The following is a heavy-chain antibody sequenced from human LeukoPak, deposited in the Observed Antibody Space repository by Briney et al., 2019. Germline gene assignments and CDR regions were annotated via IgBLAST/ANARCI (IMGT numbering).Heavy chain of an antibody. CDR1: GFTFSDSG. J-gene: IGHJ4*02. CDR2: IWYDGSKT. Sequence: GGSLRLSCTSSGFTFSDSGMHWVRQPPGKGLQWVAHIWYDGSKTYYADSVKGRFTISRDNAKNSLYLQMNSLRAEDTALYYCAKSLTSNVADLDYWGQGTLVTVSS. V-gene: IGHV3-33*03. D-gene: IGHD4-11*01. CDR3: AKSLTSNVADLDY.